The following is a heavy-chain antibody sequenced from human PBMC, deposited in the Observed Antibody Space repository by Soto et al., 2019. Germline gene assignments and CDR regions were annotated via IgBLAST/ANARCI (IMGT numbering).Heavy chain of an antibody. CDR1: GFTFSSYG. J-gene: IGHJ6*02. CDR3: ARDIPYYYDSSGYFRGTTGYGMDV. Sequence: GGSLILSCAASGFTFSSYGMHWVRQAPGKGLEWVAVIWYDGSNKYYADSVKGRFTISRDNSKNTLYLQMNSLRAEDTAVYYCARDIPYYYDSSGYFRGTTGYGMDVWGQGTTVTVSS. CDR2: IWYDGSNK. V-gene: IGHV3-33*01. D-gene: IGHD3-22*01.